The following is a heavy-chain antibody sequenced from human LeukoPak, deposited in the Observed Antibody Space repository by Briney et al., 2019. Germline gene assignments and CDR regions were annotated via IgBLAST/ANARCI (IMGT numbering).Heavy chain of an antibody. J-gene: IGHJ4*02. Sequence: GGSLRLSCAASGLTFSIHWMNWVRQAPGKGLECVANINQDGSDKYYVDSVKGRFTISRDNTKNSLYLQMNNLRVEDTAVYYCVRSAFTGGRYPFDYWGQGTLVAVSS. CDR2: INQDGSDK. CDR1: GLTFSIHW. V-gene: IGHV3-7*03. CDR3: VRSAFTGGRYPFDY. D-gene: IGHD2-8*02.